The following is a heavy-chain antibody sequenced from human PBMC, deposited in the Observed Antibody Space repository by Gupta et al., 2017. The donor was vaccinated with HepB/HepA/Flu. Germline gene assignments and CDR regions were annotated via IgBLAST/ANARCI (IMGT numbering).Heavy chain of an antibody. V-gene: IGHV3-30*18. D-gene: IGHD4-17*01. J-gene: IGHJ6*02. CDR1: GFTFSNYA. CDR2: ILYDGSNE. CDR3: VKPGGDYLNYYYYGLDV. Sequence: QVQLVESGGGVVQPGRSLRLSCAASGFTFSNYAMYWVRQAPGKGLEWVAVILYDGSNEYYTDSVKGRFTISRDTSKNTLYLQMNSLGAEDTAVYYCVKPGGDYLNYYYYGLDVWGQGTAVTVSS.